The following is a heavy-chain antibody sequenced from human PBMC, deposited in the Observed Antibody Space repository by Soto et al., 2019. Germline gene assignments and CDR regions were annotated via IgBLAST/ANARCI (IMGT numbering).Heavy chain of an antibody. V-gene: IGHV3-21*01. Sequence: GGSLRFSCASSGFTFSTYTMNWVRQAPGKGLEWVSSINGRGNYIYYAESVKGRFTISRDNAKNSLYLQMDRLRAEDTALYYCVREDGKVGTNSAFDYWGLGALVTVSS. D-gene: IGHD1-26*01. J-gene: IGHJ4*02. CDR1: GFTFSTYT. CDR2: INGRGNYI. CDR3: VREDGKVGTNSAFDY.